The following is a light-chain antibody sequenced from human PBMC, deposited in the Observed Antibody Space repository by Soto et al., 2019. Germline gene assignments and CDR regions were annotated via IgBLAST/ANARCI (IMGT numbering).Light chain of an antibody. V-gene: IGKV3-20*01. J-gene: IGKJ1*01. CDR3: QQYASSPRT. CDR2: GAS. CDR1: QSVSSY. Sequence: ENVLTQAPATLSLSPGDRPPVSCRASQSVSSYLAWYQQKPGQAPRLLIYGASNRATGIPDRFSGSGSGTDFTLTINRLEPEDFAVYFCQQYASSPRTFGQGTKVDI.